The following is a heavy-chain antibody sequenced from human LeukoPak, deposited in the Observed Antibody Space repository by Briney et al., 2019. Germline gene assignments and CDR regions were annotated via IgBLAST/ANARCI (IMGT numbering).Heavy chain of an antibody. Sequence: PSETLSLTCTVSGGSISSSSYYWSWIRQPPGKGLEWIGSIYYSGSTYYNPSLKSRVTISVDTSKNQFSLKLSSVTAADTAVYYCARGARPLHYYDSSGYYWGTERHYYFDYWGQGTLVTVSS. V-gene: IGHV4-39*07. CDR3: ARGARPLHYYDSSGYYWGTERHYYFDY. D-gene: IGHD3-22*01. CDR2: IYYSGST. J-gene: IGHJ4*02. CDR1: GGSISSSSYY.